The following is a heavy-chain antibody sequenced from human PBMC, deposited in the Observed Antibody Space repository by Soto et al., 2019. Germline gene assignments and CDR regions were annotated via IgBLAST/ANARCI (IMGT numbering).Heavy chain of an antibody. Sequence: SETLSLTCTVSGGSISSGDYYWSWIRQPPGKGLEWIGYIYYSGSTYYNPSLKSRVTISVDTSKNQFSLKLSSVTAADTAVYYCARERGYCTNGVCYYFDYWGQGTRVTVSS. V-gene: IGHV4-30-4*01. CDR1: GGSISSGDYY. D-gene: IGHD2-8*01. CDR3: ARERGYCTNGVCYYFDY. CDR2: IYYSGST. J-gene: IGHJ4*02.